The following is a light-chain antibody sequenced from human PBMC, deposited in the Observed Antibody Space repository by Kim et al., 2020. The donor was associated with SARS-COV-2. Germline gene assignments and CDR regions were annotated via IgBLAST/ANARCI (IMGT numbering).Light chain of an antibody. J-gene: IGLJ1*01. CDR3: SSFRSTTPSIFV. CDR2: DVT. CDR1: NSDIGGYNY. V-gene: IGLV2-14*03. Sequence: QSVLTQPASVSGSPGQSITISCTGTNSDIGGYNYVSWYQQHPGKVPKLLIYDVTGRPSGVSDRFSGSKSGNTASLTISGLQPGDEADYYCSSFRSTTPSIFVFGTGTKVTVL.